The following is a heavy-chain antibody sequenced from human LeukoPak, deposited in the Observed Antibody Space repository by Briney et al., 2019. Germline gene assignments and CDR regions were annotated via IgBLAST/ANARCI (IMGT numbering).Heavy chain of an antibody. CDR3: ARLCVEYYYDSSGYGKRVYYFDY. Sequence: PSETLSLTCTVSGGAISSYYWSWIRQPPGKGLEWIGNIYTSGSTNYNPSLDRRVTISVDTSKNQFSLKLRSVTAADTAVYYCARLCVEYYYDSSGYGKRVYYFDYWGQGTLVTVSS. CDR1: GGAISSYY. J-gene: IGHJ4*02. D-gene: IGHD3-22*01. V-gene: IGHV4-4*09. CDR2: IYTSGST.